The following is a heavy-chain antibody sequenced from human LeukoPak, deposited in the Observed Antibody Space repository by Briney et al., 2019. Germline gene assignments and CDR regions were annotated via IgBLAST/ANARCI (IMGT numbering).Heavy chain of an antibody. Sequence: SGGSLRLSCAASGFTFSSYAMHWVRQAPGKGLEWVAVISYDGSNKYYADSVKGRFTISRDNAKSSLYLQMNSLRAEDTAVYYCVRGGYRGFDYEYWGQGTLVTVSS. CDR3: VRGGYRGFDYEY. CDR1: GFTFSSYA. D-gene: IGHD5-12*01. CDR2: ISYDGSNK. V-gene: IGHV3-30-3*01. J-gene: IGHJ4*02.